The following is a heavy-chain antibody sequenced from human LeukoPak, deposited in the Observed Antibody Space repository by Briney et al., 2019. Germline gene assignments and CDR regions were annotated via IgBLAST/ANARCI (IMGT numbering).Heavy chain of an antibody. V-gene: IGHV1-18*01. D-gene: IGHD3-10*01. J-gene: IGHJ4*02. CDR2: ISAYNGHT. Sequence: ASVKVSCKASGYTFTNYGISWVRQAPGQGLEWMGRISAYNGHTNYAQKFQGRVTMTTDTSTSTAYMELSSLRSEDTAVYYCARQGTGDWGQGTLVTVSS. CDR3: ARQGTGD. CDR1: GYTFTNYG.